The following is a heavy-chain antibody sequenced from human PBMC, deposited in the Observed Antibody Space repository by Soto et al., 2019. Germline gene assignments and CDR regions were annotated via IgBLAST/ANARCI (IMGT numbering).Heavy chain of an antibody. CDR1: GFTFSSYA. CDR3: ANTYYYGSGSYLGALDY. J-gene: IGHJ4*02. D-gene: IGHD3-10*01. CDR2: ISGSGGST. Sequence: GGSLRLSCAASGFTFSSYAMSWVRQAPGKGLEWVSAISGSGGSTYYADSVKGRFTISRDNSKNTLYLQMNSLRAEDTAVYYCANTYYYGSGSYLGALDYWGQGTLVTVSS. V-gene: IGHV3-23*01.